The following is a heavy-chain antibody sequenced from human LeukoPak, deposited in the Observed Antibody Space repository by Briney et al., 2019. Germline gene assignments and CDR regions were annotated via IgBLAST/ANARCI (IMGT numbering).Heavy chain of an antibody. V-gene: IGHV3-23*01. CDR2: ISSSGGST. J-gene: IGHJ4*02. CDR3: ANQVVGAAVIDY. D-gene: IGHD2-15*01. Sequence: GGSLRLSCAASGFTVSSNFMSWVRQAPGKGLEWVSAISSSGGSTYYADSVKGRFTISRDNSKNTLYLQMNSLRAEDTAVYYCANQVVGAAVIDYWGQGTLVTVSS. CDR1: GFTVSSNF.